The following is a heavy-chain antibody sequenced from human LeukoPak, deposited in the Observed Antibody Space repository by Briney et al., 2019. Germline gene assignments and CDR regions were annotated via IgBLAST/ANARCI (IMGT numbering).Heavy chain of an antibody. CDR2: IIPIFGTA. CDR3: ARDGIAARTDPFDY. V-gene: IGHV1-69*05. D-gene: IGHD6-6*01. Sequence: SVKVSCKASGGTFSSYAISWVRQAPGQGLEWTGRIIPIFGTANYAQKFQGRVTITTDESTSTAYMELSSLRSEDTAVYYCARDGIAARTDPFDYWGQGTLVTVSS. J-gene: IGHJ4*02. CDR1: GGTFSSYA.